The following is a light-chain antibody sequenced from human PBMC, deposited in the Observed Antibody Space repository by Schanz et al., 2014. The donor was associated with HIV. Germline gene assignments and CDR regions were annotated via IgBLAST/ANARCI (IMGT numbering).Light chain of an antibody. CDR1: QSVSSSY. CDR2: GAS. J-gene: IGKJ1*01. CDR3: HQYGSLPWT. Sequence: EIVLTQSPVTLSLSPGERATLSCRASQSVSSSYLAWYQQKPGQAPRLLIYGASSRATGIPDRFSGSGSGTEFTLTINRMEPEDCAVYYCHQYGSLPWTFGQGTKVEVK. V-gene: IGKV3-20*01.